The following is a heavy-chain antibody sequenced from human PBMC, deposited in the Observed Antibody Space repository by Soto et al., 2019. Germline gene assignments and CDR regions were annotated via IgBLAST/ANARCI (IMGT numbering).Heavy chain of an antibody. J-gene: IGHJ6*02. CDR2: ISSSSSYI. CDR1: GFTFSSYS. V-gene: IGHV3-21*01. Sequence: GGSLRLSCAASGFTFSSYSMNWVRQAPGKGLEWVSSISSSSSYIYYADSVKGRFTISRDNAKNSLYLQMNSLRAEDTAVYYCASITIFGVVKTNMDVWGQGTTVTVSS. CDR3: ASITIFGVVKTNMDV. D-gene: IGHD3-3*01.